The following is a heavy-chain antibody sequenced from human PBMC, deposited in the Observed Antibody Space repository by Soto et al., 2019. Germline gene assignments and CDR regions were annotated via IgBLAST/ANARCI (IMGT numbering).Heavy chain of an antibody. V-gene: IGHV1-69*02. Sequence: QVQLVQSGAEVKKPGSAVKVSCKDSGGTFSTYSMFWVRQAPGQGLEWMGRIIPMLGIANYAQKVQGRVTITADKSTGTAYMELSSLRSEDTDLYYCTIGSWSGEVFDIWGQGTMVTVSS. D-gene: IGHD2-21*01. CDR3: TIGSWSGEVFDI. CDR1: GGTFSTYS. J-gene: IGHJ3*02. CDR2: IIPMLGIA.